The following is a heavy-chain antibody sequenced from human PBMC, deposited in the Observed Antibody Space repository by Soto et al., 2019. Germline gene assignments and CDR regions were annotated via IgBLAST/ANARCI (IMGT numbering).Heavy chain of an antibody. CDR1: GGSISSGGYY. CDR2: IYYSGST. Sequence: SETLSLTCTVSGGSISSGGYYWSWIRQHPGKGLEWIGYIYYSGSTYYNPSLKSRVTISVDTSKNQFSLKLSSVTAADTAVYYCARVSGVRASCDYWGQGTLVTVSS. V-gene: IGHV4-31*03. D-gene: IGHD1-26*01. J-gene: IGHJ4*02. CDR3: ARVSGVRASCDY.